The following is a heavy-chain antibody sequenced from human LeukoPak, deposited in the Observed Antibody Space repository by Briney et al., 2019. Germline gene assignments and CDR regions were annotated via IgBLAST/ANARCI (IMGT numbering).Heavy chain of an antibody. D-gene: IGHD2-2*01. CDR2: IYPGDSDT. V-gene: IGHV5-51*01. CDR1: GYSITSYW. J-gene: IGHJ6*02. Sequence: GESLKISCKGSGYSITSYWIGWVRQTPGKGLEWMGIIYPGDSDTRYSPSFQGQVTISADKSISIVYLQWSSLKASDTAMYYCARQDCSSTTCFRGMDVWGQGTTVTVSS. CDR3: ARQDCSSTTCFRGMDV.